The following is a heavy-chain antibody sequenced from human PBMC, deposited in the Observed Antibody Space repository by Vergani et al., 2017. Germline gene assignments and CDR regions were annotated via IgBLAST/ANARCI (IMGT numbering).Heavy chain of an antibody. CDR3: AKAGLLWFGEFFY. V-gene: IGHV3-23*01. Sequence: EVQLLESGGGLVQPGGSLRLSCAASGLTFSSYAMSWVRQAPGKGLEWVSAISGSGGSTYYADSVKGRFTISRDNSKNTLYLQMNSLRAGDTAVYYCAKAGLLWFGEFFYWGQGTLVTVSS. CDR1: GLTFSSYA. J-gene: IGHJ4*02. CDR2: ISGSGGST. D-gene: IGHD3-10*01.